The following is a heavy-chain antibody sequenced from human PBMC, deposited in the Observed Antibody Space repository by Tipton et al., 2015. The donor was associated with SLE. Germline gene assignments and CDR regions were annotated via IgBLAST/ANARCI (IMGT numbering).Heavy chain of an antibody. Sequence: SLRLSCIASGFTFGGYAMSWVRQAPGKGLEWVGFIRSQPDGGTTEYAASVKGRFSISRDDSKSIVYLQMNSLKSEDTAVYYCSAPVLTGGNFGAFDIWGQGTMVTVSA. CDR1: GFTFGGYA. V-gene: IGHV3-49*04. CDR2: IRSQPDGGTT. D-gene: IGHD1-7*01. CDR3: SAPVLTGGNFGAFDI. J-gene: IGHJ3*02.